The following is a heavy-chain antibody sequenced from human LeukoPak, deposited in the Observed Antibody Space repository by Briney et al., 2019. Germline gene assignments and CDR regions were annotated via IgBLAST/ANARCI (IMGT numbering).Heavy chain of an antibody. CDR3: ARVSAMVRGVVITYYFDY. CDR1: GSTFSSYG. Sequence: GGSLRLSCAASGSTFSSYGMHWVRQAPGKGLEWVAFIRYDGSNKYYADSVKGRFTISRDNAKNSLYLQMNSLRAEDTAVYYCARVSAMVRGVVITYYFDYWGQGTLVTVSS. J-gene: IGHJ4*02. D-gene: IGHD3-10*01. V-gene: IGHV3-30*02. CDR2: IRYDGSNK.